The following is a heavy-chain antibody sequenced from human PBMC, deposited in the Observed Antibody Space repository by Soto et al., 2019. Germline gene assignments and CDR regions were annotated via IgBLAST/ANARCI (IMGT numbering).Heavy chain of an antibody. CDR2: IYASGAT. CDR1: SGSISTYY. J-gene: IGHJ4*02. Sequence: LSLTCTVSSGSISTYYWSWIRQPPGGTLEWIGYIYASGATTYNPSLESRVTMSVDMPNNEFSLELTSLTAADTAVYYCARSHSFDGSIYHYYFDFWGQGTLVTVSS. V-gene: IGHV4-59*01. D-gene: IGHD3-10*01. CDR3: ARSHSFDGSIYHYYFDF.